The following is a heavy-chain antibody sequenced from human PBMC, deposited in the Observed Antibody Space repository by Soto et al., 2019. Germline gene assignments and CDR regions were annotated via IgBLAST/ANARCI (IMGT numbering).Heavy chain of an antibody. CDR3: ATLQLGGDRRLNWFAP. V-gene: IGHV1-18*01. CDR1: GYIFTKHG. Sequence: QVQVVQSGPELKKPGASVKVSCKAQGYIFTKHGIGWVRQAPGHGHEWMGLINVYNGDRKVAQKFQDRVPMTTDTATDTPDMELKSLRSGDAAVYYCATLQLGGDRRLNWFAPWGQGTLLTVSS. J-gene: IGHJ5*02. D-gene: IGHD2-21*02. CDR2: INVYNGDR.